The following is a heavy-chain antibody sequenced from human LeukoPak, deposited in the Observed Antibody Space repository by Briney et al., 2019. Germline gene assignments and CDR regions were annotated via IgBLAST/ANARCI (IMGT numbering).Heavy chain of an antibody. CDR2: ISYDGSNK. V-gene: IGHV3-30*03. Sequence: GGALRLFCAASGFNFSSYRMRWGRQAPGKGLEWVAVISYDGSNKYYADSVKGRFTISRDNSKNTLYLQMNSLRAEDTAVYYCTTDSSGPYNWNDEFYFDYWGQGTLVTVSS. CDR1: GFNFSSYR. D-gene: IGHD1-20*01. CDR3: TTDSSGPYNWNDEFYFDY. J-gene: IGHJ4*02.